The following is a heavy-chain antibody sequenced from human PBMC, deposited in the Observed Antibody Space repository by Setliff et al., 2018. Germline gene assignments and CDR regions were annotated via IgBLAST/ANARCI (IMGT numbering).Heavy chain of an antibody. CDR3: TTGYISGYYIGH. CDR2: IKGQTDGGTT. J-gene: IGHJ4*02. Sequence: GGSLRLSCAASGFTFSNAWMNWVRQAPGKGLEWVGRIKGQTDGGTTDYAAPVKGRFSISRDDSKNTVYLQVNSLKTEDTAVYYCTTGYISGYYIGHWGLGTLVTVSS. D-gene: IGHD6-19*01. CDR1: GFTFSNAW. V-gene: IGHV3-15*01.